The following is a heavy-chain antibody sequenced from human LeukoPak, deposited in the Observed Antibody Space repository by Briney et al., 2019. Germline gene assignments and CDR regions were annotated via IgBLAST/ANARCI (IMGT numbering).Heavy chain of an antibody. V-gene: IGHV1-69*05. CDR3: ARDRDTIFGVAYDAFDI. CDR2: ITPIFGTA. J-gene: IGHJ3*02. Sequence: GASVKVSCKASGGTFSSYAISWVRQALGQGLEWMEGITPIFGTANYAQKFQGRVTITTDESTSTAHMELSSLRSEDTAVYYCARDRDTIFGVAYDAFDIWGQGTMVTVSS. D-gene: IGHD3-3*01. CDR1: GGTFSSYA.